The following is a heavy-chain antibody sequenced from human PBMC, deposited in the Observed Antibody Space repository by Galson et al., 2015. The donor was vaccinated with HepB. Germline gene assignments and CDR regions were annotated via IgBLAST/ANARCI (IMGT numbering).Heavy chain of an antibody. CDR1: GGIFGSYA. CDR3: ARDRGGAMIPYGMDV. J-gene: IGHJ6*02. V-gene: IGHV1-69*13. Sequence: SVKVSCKASGGIFGSYAFSWVRQAPGQGLEWMGGIIPIFGTANYAQKFQGRVTITADESTSTAYMELSSLTSADSAVYYCARDRGGAMIPYGMDVWGQGTTVTVSS. D-gene: IGHD3-22*01. CDR2: IIPIFGTA.